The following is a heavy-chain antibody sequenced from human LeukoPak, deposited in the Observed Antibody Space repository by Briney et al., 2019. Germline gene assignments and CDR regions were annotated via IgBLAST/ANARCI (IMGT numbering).Heavy chain of an antibody. V-gene: IGHV3-66*01. J-gene: IGHJ2*01. CDR2: IYSGGST. CDR1: GFTVSSNY. CDR3: AREVPYGYYYDSSWYFDL. Sequence: GGSLRLSCAASGFTVSSNYMSWVRQAPGKGLEWVSVIYSGGSTYYADPVKGRFTISRDNSKNTLYLQVNSLRAEDTAVYYCAREVPYGYYYDSSWYFDLWGRGTLVTVSS. D-gene: IGHD3-22*01.